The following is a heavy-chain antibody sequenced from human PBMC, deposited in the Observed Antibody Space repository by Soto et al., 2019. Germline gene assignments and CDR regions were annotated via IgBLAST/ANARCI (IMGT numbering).Heavy chain of an antibody. Sequence: LRLSCAASGFTFSSYGMHWVRQAPGKGLEWVAVIWSDGSNKYYADSVKGRFTISRDNSKNTLYVQMTSLRAEDTAVYYCARGLQSLFDYWGQGTLVTVSS. CDR3: ARGLQSLFDY. CDR2: IWSDGSNK. CDR1: GFTFSSYG. J-gene: IGHJ4*02. V-gene: IGHV3-33*01.